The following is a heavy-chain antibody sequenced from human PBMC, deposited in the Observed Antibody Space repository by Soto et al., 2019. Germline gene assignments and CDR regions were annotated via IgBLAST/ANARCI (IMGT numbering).Heavy chain of an antibody. V-gene: IGHV4-34*01. Sequence: SVPRSQDRAGRSGGLRGNYLCRLRHAPGRWLEWIGEIKHSGSTNYNPSLKSRVTISVDTSKNQFSLKLSSVTAADTAVYYCARGLILYWLLYGCGFYPFGQGTPVTISS. J-gene: IGHJ5*02. D-gene: IGHD3-3*01. CDR3: ARGLILYWLLYGCGFYP. CDR1: SGGLRGNY. CDR2: IKHSGST.